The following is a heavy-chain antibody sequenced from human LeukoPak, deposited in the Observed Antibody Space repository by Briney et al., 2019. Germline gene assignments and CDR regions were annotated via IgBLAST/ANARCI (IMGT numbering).Heavy chain of an antibody. J-gene: IGHJ5*02. Sequence: SQTLSLTCAISGASVSSNSVTWNWIRQSPSRGLEWLGRTYYRSTWYNDYAVSVRGRITVNPDTSKNQFSLHLNSVTPEDTAVYYCARRLTQYDCFDPWGQGILVTVSS. D-gene: IGHD2-2*01. CDR1: GASVSSNSVT. CDR3: ARRLTQYDCFDP. V-gene: IGHV6-1*01. CDR2: TYYRSTWYN.